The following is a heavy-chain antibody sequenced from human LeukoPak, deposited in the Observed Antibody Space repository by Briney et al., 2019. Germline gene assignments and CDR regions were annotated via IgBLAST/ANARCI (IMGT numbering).Heavy chain of an antibody. CDR3: ARGFGYCSSTSCYSYYYYGMDV. V-gene: IGHV1-8*01. CDR1: GYTFTSYD. Sequence: ASVKVSCKASGYTFTSYDINWVRKAPGQGLEWMGWMNPNSGNTGYAQKFQGRVTMTRNTSISTAYMELSSLRSEDTAVYYCARGFGYCSSTSCYSYYYYGMDVWGQGTTVTVSS. D-gene: IGHD2-2*02. CDR2: MNPNSGNT. J-gene: IGHJ6*02.